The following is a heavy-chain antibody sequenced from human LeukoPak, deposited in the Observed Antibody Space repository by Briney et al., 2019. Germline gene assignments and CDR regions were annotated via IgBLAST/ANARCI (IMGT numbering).Heavy chain of an antibody. Sequence: ASLKVSCKASGYTFTSYYMHWVRQAPGQGLEWMGIINPSGGSTSYAQKFQGRVTMTRDTSTSTVYMELSSLRSEDTAVYYCARAGNTKYDSSGYSDYWGQGTLVTVSS. J-gene: IGHJ4*02. CDR3: ARAGNTKYDSSGYSDY. CDR1: GYTFTSYY. V-gene: IGHV1-46*01. D-gene: IGHD3-22*01. CDR2: INPSGGST.